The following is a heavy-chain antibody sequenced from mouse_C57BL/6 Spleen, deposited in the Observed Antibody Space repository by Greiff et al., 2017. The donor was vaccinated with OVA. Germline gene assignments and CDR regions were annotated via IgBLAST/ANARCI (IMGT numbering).Heavy chain of an antibody. Sequence: QVQLQQSGAELVKPGASVKISCKASGYAFSSYWMNWVKQRPGKGLEWIGQIYPGDGDTNYNGKFKGKATLTADKSSSTAYMQLSSLTSEDSAVYFCATSGTGYYFDYWGKGTTLTVSS. V-gene: IGHV1-80*01. D-gene: IGHD4-1*01. CDR1: GYAFSSYW. CDR2: IYPGDGDT. CDR3: ATSGTGYYFDY. J-gene: IGHJ2*01.